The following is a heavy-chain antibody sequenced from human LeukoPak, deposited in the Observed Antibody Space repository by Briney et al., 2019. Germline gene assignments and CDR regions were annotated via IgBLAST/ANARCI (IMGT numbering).Heavy chain of an antibody. CDR1: GYTFTSYA. J-gene: IGHJ4*02. CDR2: INTNTGNP. CDR3: ARAPRRIAAAVFQPLDY. D-gene: IGHD6-13*01. Sequence: ASVKVSCKASGYTFTSYAMNWVRQAPGQGLEWMGWINTNTGNPTYAQGFTGRFVFSLDTSVSTAYLQISSLKAEDTAVYYCARAPRRIAAAVFQPLDYWGQGTLVTVSS. V-gene: IGHV7-4-1*02.